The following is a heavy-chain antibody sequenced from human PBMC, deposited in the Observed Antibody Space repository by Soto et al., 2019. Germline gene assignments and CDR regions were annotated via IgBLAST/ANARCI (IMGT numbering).Heavy chain of an antibody. CDR2: IYSGGST. J-gene: IGHJ6*02. Sequence: GGSLRLSCAASGFTVSSNYMSWVRQAPGKGLEWVSVIYSGGSTYYADSVKGRFTISRDNSKNTLYLQMNSLRAEDTAVYYCAREACSSTSCHDYYYYGMDVWGQGTTVTVSS. CDR1: GFTVSSNY. D-gene: IGHD2-2*01. V-gene: IGHV3-53*01. CDR3: AREACSSTSCHDYYYYGMDV.